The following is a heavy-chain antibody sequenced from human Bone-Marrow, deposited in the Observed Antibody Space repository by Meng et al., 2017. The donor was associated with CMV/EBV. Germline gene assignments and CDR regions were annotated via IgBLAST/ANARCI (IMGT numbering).Heavy chain of an antibody. CDR2: ISGSGGST. Sequence: GGSLRLSCAASGFTFSSYAMSWVRQAPGKGLEWVSAISGSGGSTYYADSVKGRFTISRDNSKNTLYLQMNSLRAEDTAVYYCAKVLHYDFWSGYKWWGQGTLVTVYS. D-gene: IGHD3-3*01. J-gene: IGHJ4*02. V-gene: IGHV3-23*01. CDR3: AKVLHYDFWSGYKW. CDR1: GFTFSSYA.